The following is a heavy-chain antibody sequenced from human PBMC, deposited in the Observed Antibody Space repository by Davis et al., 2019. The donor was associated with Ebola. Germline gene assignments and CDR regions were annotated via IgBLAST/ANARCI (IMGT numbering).Heavy chain of an antibody. Sequence: SETLSLTCTVSGGSISSSSYYWGWIRQPPGKGLEWIGSIYYSGSTYYNPSLKGRVTISVDTSKNQFSLKLSSVTAADTAVYYCARGLSGSPPPAAIFDYWGQGTLVTVSS. CDR3: ARGLSGSPPPAAIFDY. CDR1: GGSISSSSYY. CDR2: IYYSGST. D-gene: IGHD2-2*01. V-gene: IGHV4-39*02. J-gene: IGHJ4*02.